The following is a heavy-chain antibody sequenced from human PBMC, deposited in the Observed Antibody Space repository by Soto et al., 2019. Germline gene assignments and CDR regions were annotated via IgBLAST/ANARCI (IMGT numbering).Heavy chain of an antibody. CDR2: IIPIFGTA. J-gene: IGHJ6*04. V-gene: IGHV1-69*01. D-gene: IGHD6-13*01. CDR3: ARCFLAAAEDYYYYGMDV. Sequence: QVQLVQSGAEVKKPGSSVKVSCKASGGTFSSYAISWVRQAPGQGLEWMGGIIPIFGTANYAQKFQGRVTITADESTSTAYMELSSLRSEDTAVYYCARCFLAAAEDYYYYGMDVWGKGTTVTVSS. CDR1: GGTFSSYA.